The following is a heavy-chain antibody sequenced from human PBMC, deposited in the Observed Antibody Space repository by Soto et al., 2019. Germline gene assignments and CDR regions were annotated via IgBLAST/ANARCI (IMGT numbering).Heavy chain of an antibody. CDR3: AREVGHIDY. Sequence: EVRLVESGGGLVLPGGSLRLSCAASGFTFSQFGLNWVRQAPGKGLEWVSFISSSSTTQYADSVRGRFTISRDNAKNSMYLEMNSLRAEDTAMYFCAREVGHIDYWAREPWSPSPQ. J-gene: IGHJ4*02. CDR1: GFTFSQFG. CDR2: ISSSSTT. V-gene: IGHV3-48*01. D-gene: IGHD1-26*01.